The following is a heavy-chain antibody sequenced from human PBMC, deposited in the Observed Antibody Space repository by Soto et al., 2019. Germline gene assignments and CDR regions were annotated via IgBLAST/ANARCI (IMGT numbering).Heavy chain of an antibody. V-gene: IGHV4-34*01. CDR1: GGSFSGYQ. CDR2: INHSGTT. J-gene: IGHJ5*02. Sequence: SETLSLTCGVYGGSFSGYQWNWIRQSPGQGLEWSGEINHSGTTKYNPSPESRINLSVDTSKKQFSLKMFSVTAADTAIYYCASGWRFDTWGQGTPVTVSS. CDR3: ASGWRFDT.